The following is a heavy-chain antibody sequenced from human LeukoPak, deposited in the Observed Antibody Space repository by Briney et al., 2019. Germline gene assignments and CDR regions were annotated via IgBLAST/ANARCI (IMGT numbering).Heavy chain of an antibody. CDR3: AKGAPSPKGYCSGGSCYNYFDY. J-gene: IGHJ4*02. V-gene: IGHV3-23*01. D-gene: IGHD2-15*01. CDR2: ISGSGGCT. CDR1: GFTFSSYA. Sequence: GGSLRLSCAASGFTFSSYAMSWVRQAPGKGLEWVSAISGSGGCTYYADSVKGRFTISRDNSKNTLYLQMNSLRAEYTAVYYCAKGAPSPKGYCSGGSCYNYFDYWSQGTLVTVS.